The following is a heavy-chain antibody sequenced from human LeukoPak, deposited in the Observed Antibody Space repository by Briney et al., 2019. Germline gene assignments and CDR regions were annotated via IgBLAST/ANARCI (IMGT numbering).Heavy chain of an antibody. J-gene: IGHJ4*02. CDR1: GCTLSSYA. CDR2: FIPIFGTA. V-gene: IGHV1-69*05. CDR3: ARDLGITGTYDNYCFDY. Sequence: SVKVSCKASGCTLSSYAIRWVRQAPGQGLQWMGRFIPIFGTANYAQKFQGRVSITKDESTSTAYMQLSSLRSEDTAVYYCARDLGITGTYDNYCFDYWGQGTLVTVSS. D-gene: IGHD1-20*01.